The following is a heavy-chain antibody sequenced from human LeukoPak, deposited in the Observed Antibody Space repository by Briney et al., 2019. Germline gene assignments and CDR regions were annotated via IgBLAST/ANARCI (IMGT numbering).Heavy chain of an antibody. Sequence: GGSLRLSCAASGFTFSSYAMSWVRQAPGKGLEWVSGISGSGGSTYYADSVKGRFTISRDNAKNSLYLQMNSLRAEDTAVYYCARGVLPGAIEWSLDYWGQGTLVTVSS. D-gene: IGHD2-2*02. V-gene: IGHV3-23*01. CDR1: GFTFSSYA. CDR3: ARGVLPGAIEWSLDY. J-gene: IGHJ4*02. CDR2: ISGSGGST.